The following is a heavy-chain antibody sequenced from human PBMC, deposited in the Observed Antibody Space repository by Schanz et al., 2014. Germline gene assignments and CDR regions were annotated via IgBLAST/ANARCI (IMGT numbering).Heavy chain of an antibody. Sequence: QVQLQQSGPGLVKPSQTLSLTCTVSGDSISSSGSYWTWIRQHPGKGLEWIRYIYYRGSTYYNPSLKSRVTISTDMSRNQFSLRLKSVTAADTALYYCARERDAVDIWGQGTMVIVSS. V-gene: IGHV4-31*03. CDR3: ARERDAVDI. J-gene: IGHJ3*02. CDR1: GDSISSSGSY. CDR2: IYYRGST.